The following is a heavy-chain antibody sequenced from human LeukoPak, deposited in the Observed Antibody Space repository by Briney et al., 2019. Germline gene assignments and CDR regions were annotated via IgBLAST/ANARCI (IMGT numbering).Heavy chain of an antibody. J-gene: IGHJ4*02. D-gene: IGHD3-10*01. CDR3: ARDPPVVRGVIITPPYFDY. V-gene: IGHV1-18*01. Sequence: ASVKVSCKASGYTFTSSGFTWVRQAPGQGLEWMGWISAYNGNTNYAQKLQGRVTMTTDTSTSTAYMELRSLRSDDTAVYYCARDPPVVRGVIITPPYFDYWGQGTLVTVSS. CDR2: ISAYNGNT. CDR1: GYTFTSSG.